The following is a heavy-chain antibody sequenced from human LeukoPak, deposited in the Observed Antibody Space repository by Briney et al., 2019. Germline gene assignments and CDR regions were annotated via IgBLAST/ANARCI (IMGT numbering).Heavy chain of an antibody. CDR2: ISDSGGST. V-gene: IGHV3-23*01. Sequence: TGGSLRLSCAASGFTFSSYGMSWVRQAPGKGLEWVSAISDSGGSTYYPDSVKGRFTISRDNSKNTLYLQMNSLRAEDTAVYYCARRNAAYGPFDPWGQGTLVTVSS. CDR1: GFTFSSYG. CDR3: ARRNAAYGPFDP. J-gene: IGHJ5*02. D-gene: IGHD3-10*01.